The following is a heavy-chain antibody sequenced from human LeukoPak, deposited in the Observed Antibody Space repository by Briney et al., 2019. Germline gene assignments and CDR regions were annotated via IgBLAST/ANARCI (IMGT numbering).Heavy chain of an antibody. Sequence: QSGGSLRLSCAASGFTFSSYGMHWVRQAPGKGLEWVAFIRYDGSNKYYADSVKGRFTISRDNSKNTLYLQMNSLRAEDTAVYYCAKQRQQLSAEPPDGNHLDYFDYWGQGTLVTVSS. V-gene: IGHV3-30*02. J-gene: IGHJ4*02. CDR3: AKQRQQLSAEPPDGNHLDYFDY. CDR2: IRYDGSNK. D-gene: IGHD6-13*01. CDR1: GFTFSSYG.